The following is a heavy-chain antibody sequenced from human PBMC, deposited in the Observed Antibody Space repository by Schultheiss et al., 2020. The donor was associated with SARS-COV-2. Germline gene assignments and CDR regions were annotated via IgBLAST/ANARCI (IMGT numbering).Heavy chain of an antibody. J-gene: IGHJ5*02. CDR1: GGSFSGYY. CDR2: INHSGST. CDR3: ARGRSGAKGWFDP. D-gene: IGHD7-27*01. V-gene: IGHV4-34*01. Sequence: SETLSLTCAVYGGSFSGYYWSWIRQPPGKGLEWIGEINHSGSTNYNPSLKSRVTISVDTSKNQFSLKLSSVTAADTAVYYCARGRSGAKGWFDPWGQGTLVNVSS.